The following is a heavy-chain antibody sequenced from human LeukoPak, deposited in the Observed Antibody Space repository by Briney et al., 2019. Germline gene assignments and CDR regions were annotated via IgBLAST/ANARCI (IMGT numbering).Heavy chain of an antibody. CDR1: GYTFTGYY. CDR2: VNPNSGGT. V-gene: IGHV1-2*06. D-gene: IGHD6-13*01. Sequence: ASVKVSCKASGYTFTGYYMHWVRQAPGQGLEWMGRVNPNSGGTNYAQKFQGRVTMTRDTSISTAYMELSRLRSDDTAVYYCARGGNRYSTFDYWGQGTLVTVSS. CDR3: ARGGNRYSTFDY. J-gene: IGHJ4*02.